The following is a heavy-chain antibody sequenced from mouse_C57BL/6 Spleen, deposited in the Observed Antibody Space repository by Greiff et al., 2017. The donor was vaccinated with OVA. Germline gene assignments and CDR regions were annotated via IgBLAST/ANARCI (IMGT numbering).Heavy chain of an antibody. CDR2: ISSGGSYT. Sequence: EVQLVESGGDLVKPGGSLKLSCAASGFTFSSYGMSWVRQTPDKRLEWVATISSGGSYTYYPDSVKGRFTISRDNAKNTLYLQMSSLKSKDTAMYYCARTAYSNYDYWGQGTTLTVSS. CDR1: GFTFSSYG. V-gene: IGHV5-6*01. D-gene: IGHD2-5*01. J-gene: IGHJ2*01. CDR3: ARTAYSNYDY.